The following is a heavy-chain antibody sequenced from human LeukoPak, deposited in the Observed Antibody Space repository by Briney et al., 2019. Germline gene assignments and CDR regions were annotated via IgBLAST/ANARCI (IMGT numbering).Heavy chain of an antibody. CDR3: ARMTEIVVVITLDY. D-gene: IGHD3-22*01. CDR1: GFTFSSYA. V-gene: IGHV3-23*01. J-gene: IGHJ4*02. Sequence: GVSLRLSCAASGFTFSSYAMSWVRQAPGKGLEWVSAISGSGGSTYYADSVKGRFTISRDNSKNTLYLQMNSLRAEDTAVYYCARMTEIVVVITLDYWGQGTLVTISS. CDR2: ISGSGGST.